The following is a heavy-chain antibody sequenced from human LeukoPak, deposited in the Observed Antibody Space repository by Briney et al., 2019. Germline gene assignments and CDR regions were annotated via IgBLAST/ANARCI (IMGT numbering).Heavy chain of an antibody. CDR1: GGSISTYY. V-gene: IGHV4-59*01. CDR2: SSYSGNS. CDR3: ARGSSGYSYGPTDY. J-gene: IGHJ4*02. D-gene: IGHD5-18*01. Sequence: SETLSLTCTVSGGSISTYYWSWIRQPPGKGLEWIGFSSYSGNSNYNPSLKSRVTISVDTSKNQFSLKLSSVTAADTAVYYCARGSSGYSYGPTDYWGQGTLVTVSS.